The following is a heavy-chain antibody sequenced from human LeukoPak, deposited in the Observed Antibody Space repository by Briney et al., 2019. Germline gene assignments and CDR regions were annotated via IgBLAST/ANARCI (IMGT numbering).Heavy chain of an antibody. CDR2: ISGGSRYI. V-gene: IGHV3-21*01. CDR3: AKDVRSDYFDY. Sequence: GGSLRLSCAASGFTFSSYSMNWVRQAPGKGLEWVSAISGGSRYIYYADSVRGRFTISRDNAENSLYLQMDSLRAEDTAVYYCAKDVRSDYFDYWGQGTLVTVSS. CDR1: GFTFSSYS. J-gene: IGHJ4*02.